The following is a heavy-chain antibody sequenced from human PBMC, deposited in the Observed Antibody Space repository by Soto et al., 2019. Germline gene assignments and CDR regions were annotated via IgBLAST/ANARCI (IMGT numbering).Heavy chain of an antibody. CDR3: ARGDPLLWFGEKVYYGMDV. D-gene: IGHD3-10*01. CDR2: IYHSGGT. J-gene: IGHJ6*02. V-gene: IGHV4-59*01. Sequence: QVQLQESGPGLVKPSETLSLTCTVSGGSISSYYWSWIRQPPGKGLEWIGYIYHSGGTNYNPSLKSRLTISVAKATNQFSRKPSSVTAADTAVYYCARGDPLLWFGEKVYYGMDVWGQGTTVSVSS. CDR1: GGSISSYY.